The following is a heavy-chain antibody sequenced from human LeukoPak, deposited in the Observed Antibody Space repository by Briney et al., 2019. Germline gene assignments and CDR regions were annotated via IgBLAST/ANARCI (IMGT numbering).Heavy chain of an antibody. V-gene: IGHV4-39*01. CDR1: GGSISSSDYY. J-gene: IGHJ5*02. Sequence: PSETLSLTCTVSGGSISSSDYYWRWIRQPPGKGLEWIGSIYYSGNTFYNPSLKSRVTISVDTSKNQFSLKVSSVTVGDTAVYYCASLVPGAVATYGGVSWGQGTLVTVSS. D-gene: IGHD5-12*01. CDR3: ASLVPGAVATYGGVS. CDR2: IYYSGNT.